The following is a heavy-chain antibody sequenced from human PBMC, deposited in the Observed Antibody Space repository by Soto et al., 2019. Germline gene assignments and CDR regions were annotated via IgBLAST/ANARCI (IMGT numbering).Heavy chain of an antibody. CDR2: IFSSDTK. D-gene: IGHD3-16*01. CDR1: GFSLTNAGLG. V-gene: IGHV2-26*01. J-gene: IGHJ4*02. Sequence: QVTLKESGPVLVRPTETLTLTCTVAGFSLTNAGLGVSWIRQPPGKALEWLAHIFSSDTKYFNPSLNNRLTIFKDTSKSQVVLTMTNMDPVDTATYFWARAEEAYSVDYWGRGTLVTVSS. CDR3: ARAEEAYSVDY.